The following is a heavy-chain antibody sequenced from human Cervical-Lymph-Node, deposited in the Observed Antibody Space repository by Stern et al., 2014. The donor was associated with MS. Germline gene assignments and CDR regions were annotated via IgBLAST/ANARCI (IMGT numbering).Heavy chain of an antibody. J-gene: IGHJ3*02. CDR1: GFSLSHVRMG. Sequence: VNLVESGPVLVKPTETLTLTCTVSGFSLSHVRMGVSWIRQPPGKALEWLEHIFSNDEKSYTTSLKGRLTISKDISKSQVILTMTHMDPADTATYYCARMMQHLAGDAFDIWGQGTMVSVSS. V-gene: IGHV2-26*01. CDR3: ARMMQHLAGDAFDI. CDR2: IFSNDEK. D-gene: IGHD6-13*01.